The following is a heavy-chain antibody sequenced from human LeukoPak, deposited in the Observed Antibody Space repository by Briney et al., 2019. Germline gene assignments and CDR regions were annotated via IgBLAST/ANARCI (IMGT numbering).Heavy chain of an antibody. V-gene: IGHV1-46*01. D-gene: IGHD2-15*01. J-gene: IGHJ6*02. CDR3: ARDGSRKWGYCSGGSCYDYYGMDV. Sequence: VASVKVSCKASGYTFTSYYMHWVRQAPGQGLEWMGIINPSGGSTSYAQKFQGRVTMTRDTSTSTVYMELSSLRSEDTAVYYCARDGSRKWGYCSGGSCYDYYGMDVWGQGTTVTVSS. CDR1: GYTFTSYY. CDR2: INPSGGST.